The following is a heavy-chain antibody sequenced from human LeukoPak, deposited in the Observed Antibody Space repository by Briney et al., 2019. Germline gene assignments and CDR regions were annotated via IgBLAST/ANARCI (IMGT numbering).Heavy chain of an antibody. CDR1: GGSISSGSHF. J-gene: IGHJ4*02. V-gene: IGHV4-31*03. Sequence: PSQTLSLTCSVFGGSISSGSHFWRWIRQLPGKGLEWLGYVDYSGTIYYNSSLESRLTLSVDTSNNQFSLDLRSMTAADTAVYYCARGRLARIPYFDPWGQGALVAVSS. D-gene: IGHD6-19*01. CDR3: ARGRLARIPYFDP. CDR2: VDYSGTI.